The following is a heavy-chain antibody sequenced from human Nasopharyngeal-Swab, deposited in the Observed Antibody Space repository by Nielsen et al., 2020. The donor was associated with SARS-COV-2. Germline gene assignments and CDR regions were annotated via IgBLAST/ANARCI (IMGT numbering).Heavy chain of an antibody. CDR3: ARRRPILHLGEFSFSFDA. CDR1: GFTFNNYG. Sequence: GESLKISCAVSGFTFNNYGMHWVRQAPGKGLEWVALISYEGSLKYYADSVKGRFTISRDSSKNTVYLQMNSLRPEDTAVYYCARRRPILHLGEFSFSFDAWGQGTLVTVSS. J-gene: IGHJ1*01. CDR2: ISYEGSLK. D-gene: IGHD3-16*01. V-gene: IGHV3-30*03.